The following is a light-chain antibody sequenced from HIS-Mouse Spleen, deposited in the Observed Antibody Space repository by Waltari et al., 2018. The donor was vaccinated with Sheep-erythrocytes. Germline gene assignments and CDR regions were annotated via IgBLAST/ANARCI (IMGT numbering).Light chain of an antibody. V-gene: IGLV2-11*01. J-gene: IGLJ1*01. Sequence: QSALTQPRSVSGSPGQSVTISCTGTSSDVGGYNYVPWYQQHPGKAPKLMIYDVSKRPSGVPDRFSGSKSGNTASLTISGLQAEDGADYYCCSYAGSYNHVFATGTKVTVL. CDR2: DVS. CDR3: CSYAGSYNHV. CDR1: SSDVGGYNY.